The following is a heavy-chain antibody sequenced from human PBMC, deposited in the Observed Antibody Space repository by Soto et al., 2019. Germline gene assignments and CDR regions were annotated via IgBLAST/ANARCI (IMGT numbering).Heavy chain of an antibody. J-gene: IGHJ4*02. CDR1: GFTFSRYW. D-gene: IGHD6-19*01. Sequence: SGGSLRLSCVASGFTFSRYWMNWVRQVPGKGLEWVANIEEDGSEINYVDSVRGRFTISRDNAKNSLYLQMNSLRAEDTAVYYCARDILRSGWYAVGYWGQGTLVTVSS. CDR3: ARDILRSGWYAVGY. CDR2: IEEDGSEI. V-gene: IGHV3-7*01.